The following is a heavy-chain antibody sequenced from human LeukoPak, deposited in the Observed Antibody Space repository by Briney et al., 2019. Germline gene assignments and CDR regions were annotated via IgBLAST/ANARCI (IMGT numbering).Heavy chain of an antibody. CDR2: IYHSGST. J-gene: IGHJ4*02. D-gene: IGHD6-19*01. V-gene: IGHV4-30-2*01. CDR3: ARETIAVAGRLFDY. CDR1: GGSISSGGYY. Sequence: SETLSLTCTVSGGSISSGGYYWSWIRQPPGKGLEWIGYIYHSGSTYYNPSLKSRVTMSVDTSRNQFSLKLSSVTAADTAVYYCARETIAVAGRLFDYWGQGTLVTVSS.